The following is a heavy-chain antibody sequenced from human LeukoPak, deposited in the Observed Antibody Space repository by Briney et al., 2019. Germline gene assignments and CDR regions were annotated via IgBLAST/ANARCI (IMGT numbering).Heavy chain of an antibody. CDR1: GGSISSRSYH. Sequence: SETLSLTCTVSGGSISSRSYHWGWIRQPPGKGLEWIGSIYYCGTTYYNPSLKSRVTISVDTSKNQFSLKLSSVTAADTAVYYCARYSIAASPPDYWGQGTLVTVSS. J-gene: IGHJ4*02. D-gene: IGHD6-6*01. V-gene: IGHV4-39*07. CDR3: ARYSIAASPPDY. CDR2: IYYCGTT.